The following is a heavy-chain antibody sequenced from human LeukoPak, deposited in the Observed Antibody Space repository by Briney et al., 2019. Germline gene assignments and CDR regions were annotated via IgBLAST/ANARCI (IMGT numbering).Heavy chain of an antibody. Sequence: PGGSLRLSCAASGFTFSSYAMHWVRQAPGKGLEYVSAISSNGGSTYYANSVKGRFTISRDNSKNTLYLQMGSLRAEDMAVYYCARDRKSSYCSGGSCYSGGAHMLPYGMDVWGQGTTVTVSS. D-gene: IGHD2-15*01. CDR1: GFTFSSYA. CDR2: ISSNGGST. CDR3: ARDRKSSYCSGGSCYSGGAHMLPYGMDV. J-gene: IGHJ6*02. V-gene: IGHV3-64*01.